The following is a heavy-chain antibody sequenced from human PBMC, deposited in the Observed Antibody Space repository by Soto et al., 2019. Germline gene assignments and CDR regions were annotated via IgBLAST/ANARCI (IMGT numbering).Heavy chain of an antibody. CDR3: ARDLLFAAFDI. J-gene: IGHJ3*02. D-gene: IGHD3-10*01. CDR2: IWYDGSNK. Sequence: PGGSLRLSCAASGFTFSSYGMHWVRQAPGKGLEWVAVIWYDGSNKYYADSVKGRFTISRDNSKNTLYLQMNSLRAEDTAVYYCARDLLFAAFDIWGQGTMVNVSS. CDR1: GFTFSSYG. V-gene: IGHV3-33*01.